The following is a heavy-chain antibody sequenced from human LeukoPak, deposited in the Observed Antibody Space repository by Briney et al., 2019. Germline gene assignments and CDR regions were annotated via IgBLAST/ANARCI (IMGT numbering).Heavy chain of an antibody. J-gene: IGHJ4*02. Sequence: GGSLRLSCAASGFTFSGYWMTWVRQAPGKGLEWVATIKPDGSDQYYVDSLRGRFIISRDNTKNSLYLQMNSLRPEDTALYYCAKGNSGLGDFDYWGQGTLVTVSS. D-gene: IGHD2-21*01. CDR2: IKPDGSDQ. V-gene: IGHV3-7*01. CDR3: AKGNSGLGDFDY. CDR1: GFTFSGYW.